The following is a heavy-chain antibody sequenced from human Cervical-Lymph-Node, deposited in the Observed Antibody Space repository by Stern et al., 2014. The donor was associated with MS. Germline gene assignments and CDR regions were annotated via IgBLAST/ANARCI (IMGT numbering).Heavy chain of an antibody. CDR1: GFTFSSYA. Sequence: VQLVESGGGVVQPGRSLRLSCAASGFTFSSYAMHWVRQAPGKGLEWVAVISYDGSNKYYADSVKGRFTISRDNSKNTLYLQMNSLRADDTAVYYCARGDCGGDCYALDFWGQGTLVTVSS. J-gene: IGHJ4*02. D-gene: IGHD2-21*02. CDR2: ISYDGSNK. CDR3: ARGDCGGDCYALDF. V-gene: IGHV3-30*01.